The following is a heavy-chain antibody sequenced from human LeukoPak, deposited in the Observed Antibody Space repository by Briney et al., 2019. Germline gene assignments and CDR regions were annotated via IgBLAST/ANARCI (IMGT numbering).Heavy chain of an antibody. J-gene: IGHJ4*02. V-gene: IGHV3-30*02. Sequence: GGSLRLSCAASGFTFSSYGMHWVRQAPGKGLEWVAFIRYDGSNKYYADSVKGRFTISRDNSKNTLYLQMNSLRAEDTAVYYCAKALDPIVVVITLPYYWGQGTLVTVSS. D-gene: IGHD3-22*01. CDR3: AKALDPIVVVITLPYY. CDR1: GFTFSSYG. CDR2: IRYDGSNK.